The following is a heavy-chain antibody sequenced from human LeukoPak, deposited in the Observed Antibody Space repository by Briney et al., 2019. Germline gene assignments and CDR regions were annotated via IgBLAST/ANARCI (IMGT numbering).Heavy chain of an antibody. D-gene: IGHD6-6*01. Sequence: GSVKVSCKVSGYTLTELSMHWVRQAPGKGLEWMGGFDPEDGETIYAQKFQGRVTMTEDTSTDTAYMELSSPRSEDTAVYYCATEGSSSVGWYFDLWGRGTLVTVSS. CDR1: GYTLTELS. CDR3: ATEGSSSVGWYFDL. CDR2: FDPEDGET. V-gene: IGHV1-24*01. J-gene: IGHJ2*01.